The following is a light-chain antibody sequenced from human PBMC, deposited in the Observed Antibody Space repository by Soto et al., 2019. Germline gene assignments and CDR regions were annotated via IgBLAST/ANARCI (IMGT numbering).Light chain of an antibody. CDR2: GAS. CDR3: QQYGSSPWT. V-gene: IGKV3-20*01. CDR1: QSVNSNY. J-gene: IGKJ1*01. Sequence: IVMSLSAPTLAVSRGGGVILACRSSQSVNSNYLAWYQQKPGQAPRLLIYGASSRATGIPDRFSGSGSGTDFNLAIRRLEPEDFAVYYCQQYGSSPWTYGQGTKVEIK.